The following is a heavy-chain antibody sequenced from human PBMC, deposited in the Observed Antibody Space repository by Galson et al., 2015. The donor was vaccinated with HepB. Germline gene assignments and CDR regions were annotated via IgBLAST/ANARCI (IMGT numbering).Heavy chain of an antibody. D-gene: IGHD2-15*01. CDR1: GFTFSSYA. CDR2: ISYDGSNK. V-gene: IGHV3-30-3*01. CDR3: ARGYPRAFDY. J-gene: IGHJ4*02. Sequence: SLRLSCAASGFTFSSYAMHWVRQAPGKGLEWVAVISYDGSNKYYADSVKGRFTISRDNSKNTLYLQMNSLRAEDTAVYYCARGYPRAFDYWGQGTLVTVSS.